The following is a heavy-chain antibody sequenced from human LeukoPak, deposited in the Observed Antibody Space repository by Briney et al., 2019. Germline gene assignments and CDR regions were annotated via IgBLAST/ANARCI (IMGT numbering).Heavy chain of an antibody. Sequence: ASVEVSCKPSGYTFTAYYLHWVRQAPGQGLEWMGWINPSSGGTHYAQRFQGRVTMTRDTSINTAYMELSSLTSDDTAVYYCARVRGLRYFDWLLDYWGQGTLVTVSS. CDR1: GYTFTAYY. D-gene: IGHD3-9*01. CDR3: ARVRGLRYFDWLLDY. J-gene: IGHJ4*02. CDR2: INPSSGGT. V-gene: IGHV1-2*02.